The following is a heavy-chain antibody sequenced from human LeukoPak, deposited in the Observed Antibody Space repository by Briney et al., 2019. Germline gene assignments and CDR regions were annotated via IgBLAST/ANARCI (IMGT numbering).Heavy chain of an antibody. CDR1: GYTFASYV. CDR2: ISAYNGNT. J-gene: IGHJ4*02. D-gene: IGHD5-12*01. CDR3: ARDGTHSGYDYPIDY. V-gene: IGHV1-18*01. Sequence: GASVTVSCKASGYTFASYVISWVRQAPGQGLEWMGWISAYNGNTNYAQKLQGRVTMTTDTSTSTAYMELRSLRSDDTAVYYCARDGTHSGYDYPIDYWGQGTLVTVSS.